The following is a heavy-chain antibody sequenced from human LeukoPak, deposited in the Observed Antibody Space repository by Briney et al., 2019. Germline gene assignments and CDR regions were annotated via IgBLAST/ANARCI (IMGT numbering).Heavy chain of an antibody. CDR1: GGSFSGYY. V-gene: IGHV4-34*01. D-gene: IGHD5-18*01. J-gene: IGHJ5*02. Sequence: SETLSLTCAVYGGSFSGYYWSWIRQPPGKGLEWIGEINHSGSTNYNPSLKSRVTISVDTSKNQFSLKLSSVTAADTAVYYCARVRCGGYSYGPPRSTWFDPWGQGTLVTVSS. CDR3: ARVRCGGYSYGPPRSTWFDP. CDR2: INHSGST.